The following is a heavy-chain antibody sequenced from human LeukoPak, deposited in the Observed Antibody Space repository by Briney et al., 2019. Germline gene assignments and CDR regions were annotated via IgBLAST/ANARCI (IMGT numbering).Heavy chain of an antibody. CDR1: GGSISSSSYY. CDR2: IYYSGST. D-gene: IGHD3-22*01. CDR3: ARVPYDSSGYYSFSFDY. Sequence: PSETLSLTCTVSGGSISSSSYYWGWIRQPPGKGLEWIGSIYYSGSTYYNPSLKSRVTISVDTSKNQFSLKLSSVTAADTAVYYCARVPYDSSGYYSFSFDYWGQGTLVTVSS. J-gene: IGHJ4*02. V-gene: IGHV4-39*07.